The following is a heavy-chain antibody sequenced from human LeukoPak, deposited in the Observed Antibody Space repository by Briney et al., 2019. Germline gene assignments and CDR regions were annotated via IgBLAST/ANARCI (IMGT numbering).Heavy chain of an antibody. CDR1: SYSISSGSY. D-gene: IGHD4-17*01. J-gene: IGHJ4*02. V-gene: IGHV4-38-2*01. CDR3: ARVTYVDDMLYQYFDY. CDR2: IFHSGNS. Sequence: SETLSLTCAVSSYSISSGSYWGWIRQSPGKGLEWVGSIFHSGNSHYNPSLKSRLTMSVDTSKNQISLKLTSVTAADTALYYCARVTYVDDMLYQYFDYWGQGILVTVSS.